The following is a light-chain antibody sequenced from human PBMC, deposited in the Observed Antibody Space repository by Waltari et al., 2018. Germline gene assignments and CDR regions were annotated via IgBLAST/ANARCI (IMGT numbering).Light chain of an antibody. CDR1: QSVGKF. V-gene: IGKV3-20*01. Sequence: ELVLTQSPGTLSLSPGERATLSCRASQSVGKFLAWYQQKPGQAPRLLIYYASITATGIPDSFSGSGSGTDFSLTISRLEPEDFALYYCQHYVRLPVSFGQGTKVGIK. CDR2: YAS. CDR3: QHYVRLPVS. J-gene: IGKJ1*01.